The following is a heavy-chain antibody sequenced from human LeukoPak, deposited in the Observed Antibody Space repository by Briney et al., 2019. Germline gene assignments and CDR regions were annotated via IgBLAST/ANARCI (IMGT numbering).Heavy chain of an antibody. Sequence: PGGSLRLSCAASGFTFSSYAMSWVRQAPGKGLEWVSAISGSGDSTYYGDSVKGRFTISRDNSKNTLYLQMNSLRAEDTAVYYCARDVAGDGGYVDHDAFDIWGQGTMVTVSS. V-gene: IGHV3-23*01. D-gene: IGHD1-26*01. CDR1: GFTFSSYA. CDR3: ARDVAGDGGYVDHDAFDI. J-gene: IGHJ3*02. CDR2: ISGSGDST.